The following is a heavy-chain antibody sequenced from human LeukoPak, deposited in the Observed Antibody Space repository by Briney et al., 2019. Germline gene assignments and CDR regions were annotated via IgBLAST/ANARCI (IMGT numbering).Heavy chain of an antibody. CDR1: GYTFTGYY. V-gene: IGHV1-2*02. CDR2: INPNSGGT. D-gene: IGHD2-15*01. CDR3: ARGVVNYYYYMDV. J-gene: IGHJ6*03. Sequence: GASVKVSCKASGYTFTGYYMHWVRQAPGQGLEWMGWINPNSGGTNYAQKFQGRVTMTRDTSISTVYMELSGLRSDDTAVYYCARGVVNYYYYMDVWGKGTTVTVSS.